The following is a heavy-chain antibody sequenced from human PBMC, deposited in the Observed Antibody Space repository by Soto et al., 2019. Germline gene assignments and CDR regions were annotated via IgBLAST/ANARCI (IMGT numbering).Heavy chain of an antibody. V-gene: IGHV3-30-3*01. CDR1: GFTFSSYA. D-gene: IGHD6-6*01. J-gene: IGHJ6*02. CDR2: ISYDGSNK. Sequence: QVQLVESGGGVVQPGRSLRLSCAASGFTFSSYAMHWVRQAPGKGLEWVAVISYDGSNKYYADSVKGRFTISRDNSKNTLSLQMNSLRAEDTAVYYCARDRVSIAARSGGMDVWGQGTTVTVSS. CDR3: ARDRVSIAARSGGMDV.